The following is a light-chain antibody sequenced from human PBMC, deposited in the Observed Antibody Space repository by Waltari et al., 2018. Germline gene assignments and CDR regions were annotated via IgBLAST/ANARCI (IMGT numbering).Light chain of an antibody. J-gene: IGKJ4*01. CDR1: QCVRSY. V-gene: IGKV3-11*01. Sequence: EIVLTQSPATLSVSPGERATLFCRASQCVRSYLAWHQQKSGQAPRLPIYDASNRATGIPARFSGGGSGTDFTLTISSLEPEHFAVYYCQQRSDWLLTFGGGTKVEIK. CDR3: QQRSDWLLT. CDR2: DAS.